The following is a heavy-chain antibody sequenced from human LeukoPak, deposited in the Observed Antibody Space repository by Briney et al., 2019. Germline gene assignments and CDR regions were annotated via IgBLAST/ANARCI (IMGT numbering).Heavy chain of an antibody. J-gene: IGHJ4*02. CDR3: AKDGTVVRGTFDY. Sequence: GGSLRLSCAASGFTFSSYNMNWVRQAPGKGLEWVSAISGSGGSTYYADSVKGRFTISRDNSKNTLYLQMNSLRAEDTAVYYCAKDGTVVRGTFDYWGQGTLVTVSS. V-gene: IGHV3-23*01. CDR1: GFTFSSYN. D-gene: IGHD3-10*01. CDR2: ISGSGGST.